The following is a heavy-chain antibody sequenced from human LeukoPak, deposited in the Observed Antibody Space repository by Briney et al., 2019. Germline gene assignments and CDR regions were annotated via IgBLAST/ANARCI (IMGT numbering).Heavy chain of an antibody. D-gene: IGHD2-15*01. CDR3: ARTRYCSGGSCYYYDMDV. J-gene: IGHJ6*02. Sequence: PGGSLRLSCAASGFTFSSYGMSWVRQAPGKGLEWVSAISGSGGSTYYADSVKGRFTISRDNSKNTLYLQMNSLRAEDTAVYYCARTRYCSGGSCYYYDMDVWGQGTTVTVSS. CDR2: ISGSGGST. V-gene: IGHV3-23*01. CDR1: GFTFSSYG.